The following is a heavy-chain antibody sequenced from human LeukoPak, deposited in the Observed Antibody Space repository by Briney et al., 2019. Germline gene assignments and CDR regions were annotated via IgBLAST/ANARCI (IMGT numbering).Heavy chain of an antibody. CDR2: IYYSGST. J-gene: IGHJ4*02. V-gene: IGHV4-39*01. CDR1: GGSISSSSYY. CDR3: ARLRRGYDYGDYFDY. D-gene: IGHD5-12*01. Sequence: SETLSLTCTVSGGSISSSSYYWGWIRQPPGKGLEWIGSIYYSGSTYYNPSLKSRVTISVDTSKNQFSLKLSSVTAADTAVYYCARLRRGYDYGDYFDYWGLGTLVTVSS.